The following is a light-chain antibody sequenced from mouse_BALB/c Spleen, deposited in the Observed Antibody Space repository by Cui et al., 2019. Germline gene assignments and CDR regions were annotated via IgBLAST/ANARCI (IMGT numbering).Light chain of an antibody. CDR2: DAS. CDR1: QSISDY. Sequence: VITHSPATLSVTPGDRVPLSCRASQSISDYLHWYQQKSHESPRLLIKDASQSSSGIPSRFSGSGSGSDFTLSINSVEPEDVGVYYCQNGHSLFTFGSGTKLEIK. V-gene: IGKV5-39*01. CDR3: QNGHSLFT. J-gene: IGKJ4*01.